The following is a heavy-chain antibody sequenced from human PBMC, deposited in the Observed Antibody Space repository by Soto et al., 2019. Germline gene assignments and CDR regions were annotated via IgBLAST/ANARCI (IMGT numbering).Heavy chain of an antibody. J-gene: IGHJ4*02. CDR2: VSNSGST. CDR1: CDSISTNY. Sequence: SETLSLTCTVSCDSISTNYCSWIRQPPGKGLEWIGYVSNSGSTKYNPSLTSRVTISIDTPKNQFSLKLSSVTAADTAVYYCVRWGRSRFYYWGQGALVTVSS. CDR3: VRWGRSRFYY. V-gene: IGHV4-59*01. D-gene: IGHD2-15*01.